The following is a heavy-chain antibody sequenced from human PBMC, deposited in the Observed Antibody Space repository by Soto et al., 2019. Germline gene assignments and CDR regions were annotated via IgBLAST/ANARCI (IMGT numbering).Heavy chain of an antibody. J-gene: IGHJ4*02. CDR3: ARDSSGWYGFDY. CDR2: IYWDDDK. D-gene: IGHD6-19*01. V-gene: IGHV2-5*02. Sequence: GSGPTLVNPTQTLTLTCTFSGFSLSTSGVGVGWIRQPPGKALEWLALIYWDDDKRYSPSLKSRLTITKDTSKNQVVLTMTNLDPVDTATYYCARDSSGWYGFDYWRQGTLVTVSS. CDR1: GFSLSTSGVG.